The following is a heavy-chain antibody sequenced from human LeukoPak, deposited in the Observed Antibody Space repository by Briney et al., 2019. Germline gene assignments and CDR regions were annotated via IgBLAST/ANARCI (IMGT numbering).Heavy chain of an antibody. CDR1: GFTFSSYW. J-gene: IGHJ5*02. CDR2: IKQDGSEK. CDR3: VRGGPSTWS. Sequence: QSGGSLRLSCAASGFTFSSYWMSWVRQAPGKGLEWVANIKQDGSEKYYVDSVKGRFTISRDDAKNTVYLQMNNLRAEDTAVYHCVRGGPSTWSWGQGTLVTVSS. D-gene: IGHD2-15*01. V-gene: IGHV3-7*01.